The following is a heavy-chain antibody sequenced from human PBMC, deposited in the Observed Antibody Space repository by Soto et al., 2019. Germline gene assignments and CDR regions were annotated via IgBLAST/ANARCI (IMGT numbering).Heavy chain of an antibody. J-gene: IGHJ4*02. CDR1: GFTFSSYA. CDR3: AKTGRAVAEIDY. V-gene: IGHV3-23*01. Sequence: PGGSLRLSCAASGFTFSSYAMNWVRQAPGKGLEWVSAISGSGGSTYYADSVKGRFTISRANSKNTLYLQMNSLRAEDTAVYYCAKTGRAVAEIDYWGQGTLVTVSS. D-gene: IGHD6-19*01. CDR2: ISGSGGST.